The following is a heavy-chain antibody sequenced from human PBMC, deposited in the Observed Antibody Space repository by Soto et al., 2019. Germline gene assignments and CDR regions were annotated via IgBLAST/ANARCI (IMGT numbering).Heavy chain of an antibody. CDR2: IWYDGSNT. CDR3: ARDSSIGMDV. Sequence: PGGSLRPSCAASGFSFSSYGIDWVRQAPGKGLEWVAVIWYDGSNTYYADSVKGRFTISRDNSKNTLYLQMNSLRVEDTAVYYCARDSSIGMDVWGQGTTVTVSS. CDR1: GFSFSSYG. J-gene: IGHJ6*02. V-gene: IGHV3-33*01. D-gene: IGHD6-19*01.